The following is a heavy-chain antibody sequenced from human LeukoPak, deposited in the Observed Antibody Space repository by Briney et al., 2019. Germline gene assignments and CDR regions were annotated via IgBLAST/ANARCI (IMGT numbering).Heavy chain of an antibody. CDR1: GGTFSSYA. Sequence: SVKVSCKASGGTFSSYAISWVRQAPGQELEWMGGIIPIFGTANYAQKFQGRVTITTDESTSTAYMELSSLRSEDTAVYYCARVRYYDSSGYQRREGVYYYYYMDVWGKGTTVTVSS. J-gene: IGHJ6*03. CDR2: IIPIFGTA. V-gene: IGHV1-69*05. D-gene: IGHD3-22*01. CDR3: ARVRYYDSSGYQRREGVYYYYYMDV.